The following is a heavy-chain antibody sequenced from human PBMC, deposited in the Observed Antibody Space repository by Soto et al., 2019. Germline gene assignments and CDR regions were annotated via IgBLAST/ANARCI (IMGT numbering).Heavy chain of an antibody. J-gene: IGHJ4*02. D-gene: IGHD1-1*01. CDR3: ARGTSTPGFDY. Sequence: GGSLRLSCRASGFIFSNFWMNWVRQAPGKGLEWLGNINEDGSATTFVDSVKGRFSTSRDNAERSLYLQMNSLRAEDTAVYYCARGTSTPGFDYFGQRALVTVSS. V-gene: IGHV3-7*04. CDR1: GFIFSNFW. CDR2: INEDGSAT.